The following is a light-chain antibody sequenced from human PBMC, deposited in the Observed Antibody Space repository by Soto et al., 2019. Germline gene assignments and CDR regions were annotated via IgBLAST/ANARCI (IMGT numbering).Light chain of an antibody. CDR3: AAWDDSLNGFYV. V-gene: IGLV1-44*01. J-gene: IGLJ1*01. CDR2: SNN. CDR1: SSNIGSNT. Sequence: QSVLTQPPSASGTPGQRVTISCSASSSNIGSNTVNWYQQLPGTAPKLLIYSNNQRPSGVPDRFSGSKSGTSASLAISGLQSEDEADYYCAAWDDSLNGFYVFGTGTKVTVL.